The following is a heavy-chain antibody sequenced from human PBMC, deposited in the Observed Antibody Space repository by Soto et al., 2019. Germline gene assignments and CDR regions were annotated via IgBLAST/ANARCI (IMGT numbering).Heavy chain of an antibody. J-gene: IGHJ4*02. V-gene: IGHV1-69*01. CDR3: ARGDCGGDCSTYYFDY. Sequence: QVQLVQSGAEVKKPGSSVKVSCKASGGTFSSYAISWVRQAPGQGLEWMGGIIPIFGTANYAQKFQGRVTITADESTSTAYRALSSLRSEDTAVYYCARGDCGGDCSTYYFDYWGQGTLVTVSS. CDR2: IIPIFGTA. CDR1: GGTFSSYA. D-gene: IGHD2-21*02.